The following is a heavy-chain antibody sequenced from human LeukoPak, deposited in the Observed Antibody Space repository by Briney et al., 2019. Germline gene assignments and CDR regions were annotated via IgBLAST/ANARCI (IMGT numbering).Heavy chain of an antibody. CDR2: INHSGST. CDR3: ARGRYFDWLKVLCYFDY. D-gene: IGHD3-9*01. V-gene: IGHV4-34*01. J-gene: IGHJ4*02. CDR1: GGSFSGYY. Sequence: SETLSLTCAVYGGSFSGYYWSWIRQPPGKGLEWIGEINHSGSTNYNPSLKSRVTISVDTSKNQSSLKLSSVTAADTAVYYCARGRYFDWLKVLCYFDYWGQGTLVTVSS.